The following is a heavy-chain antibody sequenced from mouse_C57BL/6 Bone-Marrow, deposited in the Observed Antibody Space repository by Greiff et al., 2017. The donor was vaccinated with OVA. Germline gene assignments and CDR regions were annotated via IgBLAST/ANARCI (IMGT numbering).Heavy chain of an antibody. D-gene: IGHD1-1*01. CDR3: HYYGSSYDYAMDY. CDR1: GYTFTDYY. Sequence: EVQLQQSGPELVKPGASVKISCKASGYTFTDYYMNWVKQSHGKSLEWIGDINPNNGGTSYNQKFKGKATLTVDKSSSTAYMELRSLTSEDSAVYYCHYYGSSYDYAMDYWGQGTSVTVSS. CDR2: INPNNGGT. J-gene: IGHJ4*01. V-gene: IGHV1-26*01.